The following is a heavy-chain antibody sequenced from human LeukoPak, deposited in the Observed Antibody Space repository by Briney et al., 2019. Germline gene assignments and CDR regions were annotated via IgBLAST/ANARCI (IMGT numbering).Heavy chain of an antibody. CDR2: IQYDGSNK. J-gene: IGHJ3*02. CDR1: GFIFSDSG. D-gene: IGHD1-26*01. Sequence: GGSLRLSCTTSGFIFSDSGMHWVRQAPGKGLEWVTFIQYDGSNKYYADSVKGRFTISRDNSKNTLYLQMNSLRAEDTAVYYCARSGRGGAFDIWGQGTMVTVSS. V-gene: IGHV3-30*02. CDR3: ARSGRGGAFDI.